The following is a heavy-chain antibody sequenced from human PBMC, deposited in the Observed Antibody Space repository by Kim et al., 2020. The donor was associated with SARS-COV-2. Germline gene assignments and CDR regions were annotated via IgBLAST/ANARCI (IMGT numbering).Heavy chain of an antibody. J-gene: IGHJ4*02. D-gene: IGHD6-13*01. CDR2: ISWNSGSI. CDR3: AKGGAAAEIFFDY. Sequence: GGSLRLSCAASGFTFDDYAMHWVRQAPGKGLEWVSGISWNSGSIGYADSVKGRFTISRDNAKNSLYLQMNSLRAEDTALYYCAKGGAAAEIFFDYWGQGTLVTVSS. CDR1: GFTFDDYA. V-gene: IGHV3-9*01.